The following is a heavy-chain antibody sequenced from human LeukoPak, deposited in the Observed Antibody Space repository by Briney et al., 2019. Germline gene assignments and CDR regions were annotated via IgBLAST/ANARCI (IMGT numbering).Heavy chain of an antibody. CDR1: GYTFTGYY. Sequence: XXXXGYTFTGYYMHWVRQAPGQGLEWMGWINPNSGGTNYAQKFQGRVTMTRDTSISTAYMELSRLRSDDTAVYYCXXXXXGXXXXDYWGQXTXVTVSS. CDR3: XXXXXGXXXXDY. CDR2: INPNSGGT. J-gene: IGHJ4*02. V-gene: IGHV1-2*02.